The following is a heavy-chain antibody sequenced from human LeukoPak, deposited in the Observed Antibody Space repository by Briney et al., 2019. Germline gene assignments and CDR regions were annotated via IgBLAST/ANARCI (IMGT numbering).Heavy chain of an antibody. Sequence: GASVKVSCKASGGTFSSYAISWVRQAPGQGLEWMGRIIPILGMASYAQKFQGRVTITADKSTSTAYMELSSLRSEDTAVYYCARGVVAATHPLDYWGQGTLVTVSS. J-gene: IGHJ4*02. CDR2: IIPILGMA. V-gene: IGHV1-69*04. D-gene: IGHD2-15*01. CDR3: ARGVVAATHPLDY. CDR1: GGTFSSYA.